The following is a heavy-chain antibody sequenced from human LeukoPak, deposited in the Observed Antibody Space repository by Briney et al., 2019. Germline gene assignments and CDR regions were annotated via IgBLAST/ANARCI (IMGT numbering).Heavy chain of an antibody. J-gene: IGHJ3*02. CDR1: GFTFSSYG. Sequence: PGGSLRLSCAASGFTFSSYGMHWVRQAPGKGLEWVAVISYDGSNKYYADSVKGRFTISRDNSKNTLYLQMNSLRAEDTAVYYCAKDLWSGASGFWGAFDIWGQGTMVTVSS. CDR2: ISYDGSNK. D-gene: IGHD1-26*01. CDR3: AKDLWSGASGFWGAFDI. V-gene: IGHV3-30*18.